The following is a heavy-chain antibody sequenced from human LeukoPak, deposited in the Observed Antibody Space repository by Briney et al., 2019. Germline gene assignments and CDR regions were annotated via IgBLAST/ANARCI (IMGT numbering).Heavy chain of an antibody. CDR3: GRIAINANNGMDV. CDR2: IWYDGSNK. V-gene: IGHV3-33*01. J-gene: IGHJ6*02. Sequence: GGSLRLSCAASGFTFSSYGMHWVRQAPGKGLEWVAVIWYDGSNKYYADSVKGRFTISRDNSKNTLYLQMNSLRTEDTAVYYCGRIAINANNGMDVWGQGTTVTVSS. D-gene: IGHD1/OR15-1a*01. CDR1: GFTFSSYG.